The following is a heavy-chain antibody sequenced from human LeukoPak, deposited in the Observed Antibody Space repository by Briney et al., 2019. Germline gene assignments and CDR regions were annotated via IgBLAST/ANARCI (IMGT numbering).Heavy chain of an antibody. D-gene: IGHD6-19*01. CDR1: GFTFNNYA. J-gene: IGHJ4*02. CDR3: AGRYSSGWYVN. CDR2: IFSGGST. V-gene: IGHV3-66*01. Sequence: GGSLRLSCVVSGFTFNNYAMSWVRQASGKGLEWVSVIFSGGSTNYADSVKGRFTISRDNSKDTLYLQMNTLRVEDTAVYFCAGRYSSGWYVNWGQGTLVTVSS.